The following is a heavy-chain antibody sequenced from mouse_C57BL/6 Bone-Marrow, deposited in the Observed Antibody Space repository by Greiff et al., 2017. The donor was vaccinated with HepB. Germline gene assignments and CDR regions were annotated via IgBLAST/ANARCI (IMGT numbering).Heavy chain of an antibody. CDR3: ARDRFDYYFDY. CDR1: GFTFSTSG. J-gene: IGHJ2*01. D-gene: IGHD2-14*01. V-gene: IGHV5-6*01. CDR2: INTGGTYT. Sequence: EVHLVESGGDLVKPGGSLKLSCTASGFTFSTSGMSCVRQTPDKRLEWVATINTGGTYTYYPDSVKGRFTISKDAAKNTLFLLMSSLRSEDSAIYYCARDRFDYYFDYWGQGTTLTVSS.